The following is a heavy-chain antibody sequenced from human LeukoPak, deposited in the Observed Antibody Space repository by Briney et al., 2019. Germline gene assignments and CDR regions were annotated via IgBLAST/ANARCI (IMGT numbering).Heavy chain of an antibody. J-gene: IGHJ4*02. Sequence: PGGSLRLSCAASGFTFSSYAMHWVRQAPGKGLEWVAVISYDGSNKYYADSVKGRFTISRDNSKNTLYLHMSSLRAEDTAVYYCAKRDRPCSGDCSAPYYFDYWGQGTLVTVSS. CDR2: ISYDGSNK. CDR1: GFTFSSYA. V-gene: IGHV3-30-3*02. D-gene: IGHD2-21*02. CDR3: AKRDRPCSGDCSAPYYFDY.